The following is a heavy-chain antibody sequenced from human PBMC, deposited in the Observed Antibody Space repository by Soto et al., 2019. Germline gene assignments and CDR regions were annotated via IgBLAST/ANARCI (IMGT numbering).Heavy chain of an antibody. V-gene: IGHV3-23*01. Sequence: RGARRHSRGASGCTLSRAGLSGGRQAPGKGLGCVLSISGSGGRTYSATPVKGRFTISRDSSKNTLYLQMDSLRAEDTAVYYCAKDIAPSSDDGGNSFDYWGQGTLVTVSA. CDR1: GCTLSRAG. CDR3: AKDIAPSSDDGGNSFDY. CDR2: ISGSGGRT. D-gene: IGHD2-21*02. J-gene: IGHJ4*02.